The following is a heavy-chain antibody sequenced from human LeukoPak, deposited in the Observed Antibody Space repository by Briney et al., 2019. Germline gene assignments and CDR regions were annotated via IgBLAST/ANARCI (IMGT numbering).Heavy chain of an antibody. J-gene: IGHJ4*02. CDR3: ATDPMVRGVIITALGL. CDR2: FDPEDGET. Sequence: AASVKVSCKVSGYTLTELSMHWVRQAPGKGLEWMGGFDPEDGETIYAQKFQGRVTMTEDTSTDTAYMELSSLRSEDTAVYYCATDPMVRGVIITALGLWGQGTLVTVSS. V-gene: IGHV1-24*01. D-gene: IGHD3-10*01. CDR1: GYTLTELS.